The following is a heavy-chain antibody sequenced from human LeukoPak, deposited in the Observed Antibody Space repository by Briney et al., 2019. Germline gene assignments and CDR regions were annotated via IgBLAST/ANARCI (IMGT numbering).Heavy chain of an antibody. J-gene: IGHJ4*02. CDR2: LSGSGGST. Sequence: PGGSLRLSCAASGFTFSSYAMSWVSQAPGKGLEGVSALSGSGGSTYYADSVKGRFTISRDNSKNTLYLQMNSLRAEDTAVYYCAKVSRITMVRGVALDYWGQGTLVTVSS. V-gene: IGHV3-23*01. CDR1: GFTFSSYA. D-gene: IGHD3-10*01. CDR3: AKVSRITMVRGVALDY.